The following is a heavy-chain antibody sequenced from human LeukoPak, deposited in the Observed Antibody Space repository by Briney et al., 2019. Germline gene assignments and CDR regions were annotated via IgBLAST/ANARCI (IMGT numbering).Heavy chain of an antibody. CDR3: ARAGLWDFYDSSGYHNGAFDI. D-gene: IGHD3-22*01. CDR1: GFTFTAYY. V-gene: IGHV1-2*02. Sequence: ASVKVSCKASGFTFTAYYMHWMRQAPGEGPEYMGLFNPKSGGTDYAQKFQGRVTMTRDMSISTAYLELSNLRSDDTAMYYCARAGLWDFYDSSGYHNGAFDIWGQGTMVTVSS. CDR2: FNPKSGGT. J-gene: IGHJ3*02.